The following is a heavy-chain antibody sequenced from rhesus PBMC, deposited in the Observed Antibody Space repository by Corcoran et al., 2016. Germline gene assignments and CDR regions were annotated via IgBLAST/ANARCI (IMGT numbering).Heavy chain of an antibody. CDR3: ARDRDNRRYFDY. CDR1: GGSISSDSYF. D-gene: IGHD1-20*01. CDR2: ITYSGST. J-gene: IGHJ4*01. Sequence: QVQLQESGPGLAKPLETLSLTCAVSGGSISSDSYFWSWIRPPPGKEPEWIVYITYSGSTSYNPSLKSRVTISRDTSKNQFSLNLDSVTAADSAIYYCARDRDNRRYFDYWGQGVLVTVSS. V-gene: IGHV4-122*02.